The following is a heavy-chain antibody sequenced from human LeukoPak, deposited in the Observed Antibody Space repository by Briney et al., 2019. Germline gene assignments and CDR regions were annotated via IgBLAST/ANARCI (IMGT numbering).Heavy chain of an antibody. V-gene: IGHV3-23*01. CDR2: ICCSGGST. J-gene: IGHJ4*02. D-gene: IGHD2-15*01. CDR1: GFNFNNYA. Sequence: GGSLRLSCAASGFNFNNYAMPWVRQAPGKGLEWVSGICCSGGSTFYSVKGRFTISRNNSNNTPFLQMNRLRAEATAIYYCAKAGEYCPDGSCYSENYYFDYWGQGTLVTVSS. CDR3: AKAGEYCPDGSCYSENYYFDY.